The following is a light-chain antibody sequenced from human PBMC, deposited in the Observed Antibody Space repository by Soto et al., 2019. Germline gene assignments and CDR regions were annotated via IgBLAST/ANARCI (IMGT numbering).Light chain of an antibody. V-gene: IGKV3-20*01. CDR3: QHYKTYPWT. CDR1: QTVTSNY. J-gene: IGKJ1*01. CDR2: GAS. Sequence: EIVLTQSPGTLSSSPGERATLSCRASQTVTSNYLAWYQQKPGQAPRLLFFGASIRATGLPDRFSGGGSGTDFTLTISSLQPEDLASYYCQHYKTYPWTFGQGTKVDIK.